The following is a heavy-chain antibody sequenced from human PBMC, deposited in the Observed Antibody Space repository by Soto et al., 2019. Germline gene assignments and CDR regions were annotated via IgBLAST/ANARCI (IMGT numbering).Heavy chain of an antibody. V-gene: IGHV4-59*01. J-gene: IGHJ6*03. CDR1: GGSISSYY. D-gene: IGHD3-10*01. CDR2: IYYSGST. CDR3: ARSVWSVRGVILDRGYYYYMDV. Sequence: QVQLQESGPGLVKPSETLSLTCTVSGGSISSYYCSWIRQPPGKGLEWIGYIYYSGSTNYNPSLKSRVTISVDTSKNKFSLKLSSVTAADTAVYYCARSVWSVRGVILDRGYYYYMDVWGKGTTVTVSS.